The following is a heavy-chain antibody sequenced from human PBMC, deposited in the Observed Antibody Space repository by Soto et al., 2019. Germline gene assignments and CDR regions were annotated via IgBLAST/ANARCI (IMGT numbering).Heavy chain of an antibody. Sequence: PSETLSLTCAVYGGSFSGYYWSWIRQPPGKGLEWIGEINHSGSTNYNPSLKSRVTISVDTSKNQFSLKLSSVTAADTAVYYCAREGGATHHFDYWGQGTMVTVYS. V-gene: IGHV4-34*01. D-gene: IGHD1-26*01. CDR1: GGSFSGYY. J-gene: IGHJ4*02. CDR2: INHSGST. CDR3: AREGGATHHFDY.